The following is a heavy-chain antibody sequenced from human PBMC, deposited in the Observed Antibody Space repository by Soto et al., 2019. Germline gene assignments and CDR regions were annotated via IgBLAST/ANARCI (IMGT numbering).Heavy chain of an antibody. J-gene: IGHJ4*02. CDR3: ARDIDDSSGYYFDY. Sequence: PLETLSLNCTVSGGSIRSGDYYCSCIRHPPGKGLEWIGYIYYSGSTYYDPSLKSRVTISVDTSKNQFSLKLSSVTAADTALYYCARDIDDSSGYYFDYWGQGTLATVSS. V-gene: IGHV4-30-4*01. CDR1: GGSIRSGDYY. CDR2: IYYSGST. D-gene: IGHD3-22*01.